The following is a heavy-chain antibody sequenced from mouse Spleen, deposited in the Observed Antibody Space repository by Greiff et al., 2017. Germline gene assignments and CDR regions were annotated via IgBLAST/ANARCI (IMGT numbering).Heavy chain of an antibody. CDR1: GYTFTNYW. D-gene: IGHD1-1*01. J-gene: IGHJ1*03. CDR2: IYPGGGYT. V-gene: IGHV1-63*01. Sequence: QVQLKESGAELVRPGTSVKMSCKASGYTFTNYWIGWAKQRPGHGLEWIGDIYPGGGYTNYNEKFKGKATLTADKSSSTAYMQFSSLTSEDSAIYYCARRSNYGSSLDVWGTGTTVTVSS. CDR3: ARRSNYGSSLDV.